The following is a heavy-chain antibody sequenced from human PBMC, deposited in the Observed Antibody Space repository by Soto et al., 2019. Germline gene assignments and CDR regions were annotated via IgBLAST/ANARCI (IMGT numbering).Heavy chain of an antibody. D-gene: IGHD6-13*01. J-gene: IGHJ6*02. CDR3: ARGYSSSWFLDYYYYYGMDV. V-gene: IGHV4-4*02. CDR1: GGSISSGDW. CDR2: IYYSGST. Sequence: SETLSLTCAVSGGSISSGDWCWSWVRQSPGKGLEWIGEIYYSGSTTYNPSLKSRVTISVDTSKNQFSLKLSSVTAADTAVYYCARGYSSSWFLDYYYYYGMDVWGQGTTVTVSS.